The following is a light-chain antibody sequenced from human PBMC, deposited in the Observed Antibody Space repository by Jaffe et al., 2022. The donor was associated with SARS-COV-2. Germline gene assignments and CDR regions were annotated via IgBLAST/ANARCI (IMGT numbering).Light chain of an antibody. CDR3: QQYGRSPRA. CDR2: GTS. CDR1: QSVSTNY. Sequence: EIVLTQSPGTLSLSPGERATLSCRASQSVSTNYLGWYQQKPGQAPRLLIYGTSSRATGIPDRFSGSGSGSDFTLTISRLEPEDFAVYYCQQYGRSPRAFGQGTQVEIK. V-gene: IGKV3-20*01. J-gene: IGKJ1*01.